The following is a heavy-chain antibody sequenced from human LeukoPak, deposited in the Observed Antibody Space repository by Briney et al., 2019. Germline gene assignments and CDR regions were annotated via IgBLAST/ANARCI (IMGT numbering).Heavy chain of an antibody. CDR1: GFTLRSYI. J-gene: IGHJ4*02. D-gene: IGHD2-21*02. V-gene: IGHV3-23*01. CDR3: AKDRLLNCRGDCYIFDY. CDR2: ISGSGDST. Sequence: GGSLRLSCAASGFTLRSYIMNWVRQTPGKGLEWVSSISGSGDSTFYADSVKGRFSISRDNSKNTLYLQVNGLRTEDTAVYYCAKDRLLNCRGDCYIFDYWGQGTVVTVSS.